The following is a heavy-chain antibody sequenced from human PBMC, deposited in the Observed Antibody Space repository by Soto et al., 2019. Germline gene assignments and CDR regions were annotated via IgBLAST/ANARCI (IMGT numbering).Heavy chain of an antibody. CDR1: GFTFSSYA. J-gene: IGHJ4*02. V-gene: IGHV3-23*01. CDR2: ISGSGGST. CDR3: AASRGALLRFIDY. Sequence: PGGSLRLSCAASGFTFSSYAMSWVRQAPGKGLEWVSAISGSGGSTYYADSVKGRFTISRDNSKNTLYLQMNSLRAEDTAVYYCAASRGALLRFIDYWGQGTLVTVSS. D-gene: IGHD5-12*01.